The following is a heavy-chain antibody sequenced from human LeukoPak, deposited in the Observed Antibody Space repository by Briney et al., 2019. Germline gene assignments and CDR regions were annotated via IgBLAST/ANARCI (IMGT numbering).Heavy chain of an antibody. CDR2: ISSSSSYI. V-gene: IGHV3-21*01. J-gene: IGHJ6*02. CDR1: GFTFSSYS. Sequence: PGGSLRLSCAASGFTFSSYSMNWVRQAPGKGLEWVSSISSSSSYIYYADSVKGRFTISRDNAKNSLYLQMSSLRAEDTAVYYCARDLGSGMDVWGQGTTVTVSS. D-gene: IGHD2-15*01. CDR3: ARDLGSGMDV.